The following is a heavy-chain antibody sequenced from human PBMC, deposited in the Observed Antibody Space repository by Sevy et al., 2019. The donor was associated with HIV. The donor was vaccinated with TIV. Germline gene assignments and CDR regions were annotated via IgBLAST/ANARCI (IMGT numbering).Heavy chain of an antibody. Sequence: ASVKVSCKASGYTFTGYYIHWVRQAPGQGLEWMGRISPMNGDTDYAQKFQGRVAMTRDTSISAAYLDVTRLRSDDTATYYCARAYCSDGSCYEGAYWGQGTLVTVSS. D-gene: IGHD2-15*01. V-gene: IGHV1-2*06. J-gene: IGHJ4*02. CDR2: ISPMNGDT. CDR1: GYTFTGYY. CDR3: ARAYCSDGSCYEGAY.